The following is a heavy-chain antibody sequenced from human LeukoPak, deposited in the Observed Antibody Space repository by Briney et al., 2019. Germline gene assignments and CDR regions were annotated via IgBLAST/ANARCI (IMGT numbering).Heavy chain of an antibody. CDR2: ISWNSGSI. J-gene: IGHJ4*02. CDR3: AKDIWVGDYYDSSGSPAVDY. V-gene: IGHV3-9*01. CDR1: GFTFDDYA. Sequence: SGGSLRLSCAASGFTFDDYAMHWVRQAPGKGLEWVSGISWNSGSIGYADSVKGRFTISRDNAKNSLYLQMNSLRAEDTALYYCAKDIWVGDYYDSSGSPAVDYWGQGTLVTVSS. D-gene: IGHD3-22*01.